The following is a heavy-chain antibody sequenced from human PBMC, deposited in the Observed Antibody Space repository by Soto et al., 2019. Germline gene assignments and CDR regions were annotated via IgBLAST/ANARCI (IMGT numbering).Heavy chain of an antibody. CDR2: IIPIFGTA. J-gene: IGHJ6*02. V-gene: IGHV1-69*13. D-gene: IGHD5-18*01. Sequence: EASVKVSCKASGGTFSSYAISWVRQAPGQGLEWMGGIIPIFGTANYAQKFQGRVTITADESTSTAYMELSSLRSEDTAVYYCAELGYSYGSYYYYGMDVWGQGTTVTVSS. CDR3: AELGYSYGSYYYYGMDV. CDR1: GGTFSSYA.